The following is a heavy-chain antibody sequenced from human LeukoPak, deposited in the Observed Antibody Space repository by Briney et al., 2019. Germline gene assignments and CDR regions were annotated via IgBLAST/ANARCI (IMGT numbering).Heavy chain of an antibody. J-gene: IGHJ5*02. D-gene: IGHD3-9*01. Sequence: SETLSLTCAVYGASFSGYYWSWIRQPPGKGLEWIGEINHSGSTNYNPSLKSRVAISVDTSKNLFSLKLSSVTAADTAVYYCARGRTYYDILTGQGRRGYWFDPWGQGTLVTVSS. CDR3: ARGRTYYDILTGQGRRGYWFDP. CDR2: INHSGST. CDR1: GASFSGYY. V-gene: IGHV4-34*01.